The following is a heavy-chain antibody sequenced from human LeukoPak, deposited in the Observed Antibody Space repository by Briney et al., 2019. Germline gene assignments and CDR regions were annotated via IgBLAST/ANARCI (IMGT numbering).Heavy chain of an antibody. Sequence: GGSLRLSCAASGFTFSSYAMSWVRQAPGKGLEWVSAISGSGGSTYYADSVKGRFTISRDNSKNTLSLQMNSLRAEDTAVYYCAKDLGYSYGFNAFDIWGQGTMVTVSS. D-gene: IGHD5-18*01. J-gene: IGHJ3*02. CDR1: GFTFSSYA. V-gene: IGHV3-23*01. CDR3: AKDLGYSYGFNAFDI. CDR2: ISGSGGST.